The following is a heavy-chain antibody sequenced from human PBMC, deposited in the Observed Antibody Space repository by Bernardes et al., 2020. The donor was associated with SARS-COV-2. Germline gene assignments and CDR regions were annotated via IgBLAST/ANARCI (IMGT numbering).Heavy chain of an antibody. CDR2: IYPGDSDT. CDR3: ARRYQYCSSTSCFYFDY. V-gene: IGHV5-51*01. D-gene: IGHD2-2*01. J-gene: IGHJ4*02. CDR1: GYSFTSYW. Sequence: GASLKISCKGSGYSFTSYWIGWVRQMPGKGLEWMGIIYPGDSDTRYSPSFQGQVTISADKSISTAYLQWSSLKASDTAMYYCARRYQYCSSTSCFYFDYWGQGTLVTVSS.